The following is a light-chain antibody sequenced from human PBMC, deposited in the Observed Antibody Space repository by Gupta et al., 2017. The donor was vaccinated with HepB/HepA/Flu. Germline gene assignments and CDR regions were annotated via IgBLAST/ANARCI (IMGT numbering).Light chain of an antibody. CDR1: QDISNW. CDR3: QQANSFPVT. V-gene: IGKV1-12*01. CDR2: AAS. Sequence: DIQMTQSPSSVSASVGDGVTITCRASQDISNWLAWYQQKPGKAPKLLIYAASSLQSGTPSRFSGSGSGTDFTLTISSLQPEDFATYYCQQANSFPVTFGQGTRLEIK. J-gene: IGKJ5*01.